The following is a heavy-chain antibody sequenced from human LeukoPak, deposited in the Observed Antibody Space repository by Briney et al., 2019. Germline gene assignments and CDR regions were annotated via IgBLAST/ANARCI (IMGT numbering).Heavy chain of an antibody. Sequence: SETLSLTCTVSGGSISSSSYYWGWIRQPPGKGLEWIGSIYYSGRNYYNPSLKSRVTISVDTSKNQFSLKLGSVTAADTAVCYCARHRIVAAGPIDYWGQGTLVTVSS. CDR3: ARHRIVAAGPIDY. CDR1: GGSISSSSYY. J-gene: IGHJ4*02. V-gene: IGHV4-39*01. D-gene: IGHD6-13*01. CDR2: IYYSGRN.